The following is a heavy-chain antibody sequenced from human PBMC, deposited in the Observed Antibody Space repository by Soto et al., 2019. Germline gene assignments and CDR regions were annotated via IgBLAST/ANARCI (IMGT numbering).Heavy chain of an antibody. CDR3: ASCSSTSCYGFFGGFYP. Sequence: QVQLVQSGAEVKKPGSSVKVSCKASGGTFSSYTISWVRQAPGQGLEWMGRIIPILGIANYAQKFQGRVTITADKSTSTAYMELSSRISEDTAVYYCASCSSTSCYGFFGGFYPWGQGTLVTVSS. V-gene: IGHV1-69*02. D-gene: IGHD2-2*01. CDR2: IIPILGIA. CDR1: GGTFSSYT. J-gene: IGHJ5*02.